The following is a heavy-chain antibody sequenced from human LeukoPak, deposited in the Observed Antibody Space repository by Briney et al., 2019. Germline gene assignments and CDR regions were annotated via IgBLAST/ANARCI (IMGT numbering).Heavy chain of an antibody. Sequence: GGSLRLSCAASGFTFTSYAMNWVRQAPGKGLEWVSAISGSGGNTYYADSVKGRFTISRDNSKNTLYLQMNSLRAEDTAVYYCAKDSAKKYDDYWGRGTLLTVSS. CDR1: GFTFTSYA. D-gene: IGHD3-16*01. CDR3: AKDSAKKYDDY. V-gene: IGHV3-23*01. J-gene: IGHJ2*01. CDR2: ISGSGGNT.